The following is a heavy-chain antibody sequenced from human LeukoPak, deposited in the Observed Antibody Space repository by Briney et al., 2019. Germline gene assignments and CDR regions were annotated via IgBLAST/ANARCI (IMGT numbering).Heavy chain of an antibody. D-gene: IGHD3-10*01. CDR2: ISYDGSNK. CDR3: AKGARFGGFNWFDP. V-gene: IGHV3-30*07. J-gene: IGHJ5*02. CDR1: GFTFSSYA. Sequence: GGSLRLSCAASGFTFSSYAMHWVRQAPGKGLEWVAVISYDGSNKYYADSVKGRFTISRDNSKNTLYLQMNSLRVEDTAVYYCAKGARFGGFNWFDPWGQGTLVTVSS.